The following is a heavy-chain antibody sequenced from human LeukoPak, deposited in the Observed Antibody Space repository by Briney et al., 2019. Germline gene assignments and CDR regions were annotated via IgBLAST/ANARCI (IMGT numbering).Heavy chain of an antibody. Sequence: ASVKVSCKASGYTFTDYAMHWVRQAPGERLEWMGWINTGKGNTKYSQKFQGRVTITMDTSASTAYMELNSLRSEDTAVYYCARDHVVGLAPFDPWGQGTLVTVSS. V-gene: IGHV1-3*04. CDR1: GYTFTDYA. CDR2: INTGKGNT. D-gene: IGHD2-15*01. CDR3: ARDHVVGLAPFDP. J-gene: IGHJ5*02.